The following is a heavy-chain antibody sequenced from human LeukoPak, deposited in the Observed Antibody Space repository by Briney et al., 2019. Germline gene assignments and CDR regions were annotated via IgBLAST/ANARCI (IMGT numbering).Heavy chain of an antibody. CDR3: AKDTHYYGSGSHFDY. Sequence: SETLSLTCAVYGGSFSGYYWSWIRQPPGKGLEWIGEINHSGSTNYNPSLKSRVTISVDTSKNQFSLKLSSVTAADTAVYYCAKDTHYYGSGSHFDYWGQGTLVTVSS. J-gene: IGHJ4*02. V-gene: IGHV4-34*01. CDR2: INHSGST. CDR1: GGSFSGYY. D-gene: IGHD3-10*01.